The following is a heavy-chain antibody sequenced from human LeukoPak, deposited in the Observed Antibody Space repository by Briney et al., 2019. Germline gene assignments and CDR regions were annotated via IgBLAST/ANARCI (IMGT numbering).Heavy chain of an antibody. D-gene: IGHD3-22*01. CDR2: IYPGDSDT. CDR3: ATDIDYYDSSGYPYYFDY. J-gene: IGHJ4*02. V-gene: IGHV5-51*01. Sequence: GESLKNSCKGSGYSFTFYWIAWGRQMPGKGLEWMGIIYPGDSDTRYSPSFQGQVTISADKSISTAYLQWSSLKASDTAMYYCATDIDYYDSSGYPYYFDYWGQGTLVTVSS. CDR1: GYSFTFYW.